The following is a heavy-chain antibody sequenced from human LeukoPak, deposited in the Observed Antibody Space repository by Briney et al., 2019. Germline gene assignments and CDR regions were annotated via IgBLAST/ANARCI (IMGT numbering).Heavy chain of an antibody. V-gene: IGHV3-9*01. CDR3: AKGVKYGSSGIIDY. CDR1: GFTFDDYA. J-gene: IGHJ4*02. CDR2: ISWNSGSI. Sequence: PGRSLRLSCAASGFTFDDYAMHWVRQAPGKGLEWVSGISWNSGSIGYADSVKGRFTISRDNAKNSLYLQMNSLRAEDTALYYCAKGVKYGSSGIIDYWGQGTLVTVSS. D-gene: IGHD6-6*01.